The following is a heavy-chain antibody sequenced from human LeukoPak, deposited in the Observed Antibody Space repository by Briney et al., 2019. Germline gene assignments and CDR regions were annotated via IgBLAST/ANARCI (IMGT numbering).Heavy chain of an antibody. Sequence: GGSQRLSCAAAGFTFSSNGMNWGRQAPGKVLGWVAFIRYDGSNKYYADSVKGRFTISRDNSRNTLYLQMNSLRAEDTAVYYCARGASGSPFDYWGQGTLVTVSS. D-gene: IGHD1-26*01. CDR3: ARGASGSPFDY. CDR1: GFTFSSNG. V-gene: IGHV3-30*02. CDR2: IRYDGSNK. J-gene: IGHJ4*02.